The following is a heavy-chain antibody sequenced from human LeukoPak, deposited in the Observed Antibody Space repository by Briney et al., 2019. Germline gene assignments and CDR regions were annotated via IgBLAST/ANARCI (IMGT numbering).Heavy chain of an antibody. CDR2: VNSDGRIT. CDR1: GFIFSNYG. J-gene: IGHJ5*02. Sequence: PGGSLRLSCAASGFIFSNYGMLWVRQAPGKGLVWVSRVNSDGRITKYADSVKGRFTISRDNAKNTLYLQMNSLRAEDTAMYYCVRSDWFDNWGQGTLVTVSS. CDR3: VRSDWFDN. V-gene: IGHV3-74*03.